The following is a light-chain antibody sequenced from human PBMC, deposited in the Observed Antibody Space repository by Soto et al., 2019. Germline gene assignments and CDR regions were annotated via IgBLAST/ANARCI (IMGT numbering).Light chain of an antibody. J-gene: IGKJ5*01. CDR1: QSNNNN. V-gene: IGKV3D-15*01. CDR2: CAS. CDR3: QQYNNSPPIN. Sequence: EVVIPPSPSTLSVSPWERAILSYRASQSNNNNLAWYQQKPGQAPRLLIYCASTRDTGIPDTFSGSGSGTDFTLTISSLQSEDFAVYYCQQYNNSPPINFGQGTRVEIK.